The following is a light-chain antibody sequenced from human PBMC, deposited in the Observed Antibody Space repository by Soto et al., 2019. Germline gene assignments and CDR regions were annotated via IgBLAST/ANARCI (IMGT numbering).Light chain of an antibody. CDR1: QGISNY. J-gene: IGKJ1*01. Sequence: DIQMTQSPSSLSASVGDRVTITCQASQGISNYLAWYQQKPGKVPKLLIYAASTLQSGVPSRFSGSGSGTDFTLTISSLQPEDVATYYCQKYNNAPWTFGQGTKVEIK. CDR2: AAS. CDR3: QKYNNAPWT. V-gene: IGKV1-27*01.